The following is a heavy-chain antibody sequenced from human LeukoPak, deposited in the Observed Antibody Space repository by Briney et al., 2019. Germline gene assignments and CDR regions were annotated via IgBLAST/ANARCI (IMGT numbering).Heavy chain of an antibody. CDR3: ARDLVAMVRGGTGMDV. Sequence: PGGSLRLSCAASGFTFSSYSMNWVRQAPGKGLEWVSYISSSSSTIYYADSAKGRFTISRDNAKNSLYLQMNSLRAEDTAVYYCARDLVAMVRGGTGMDVWGQGTTVTVSS. CDR1: GFTFSSYS. CDR2: ISSSSSTI. V-gene: IGHV3-48*01. J-gene: IGHJ6*02. D-gene: IGHD3-10*01.